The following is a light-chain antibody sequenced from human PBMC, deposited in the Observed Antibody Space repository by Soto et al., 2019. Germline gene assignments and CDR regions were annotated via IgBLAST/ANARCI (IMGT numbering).Light chain of an antibody. V-gene: IGLV3-21*04. CDR3: QVWDSSSDHVV. J-gene: IGLJ3*02. Sequence: SYELTQPPSVSLAPGRTARITCGGNNIGSKSVLWYQQKPGQAPVLVIYSDSDRPSGIPERFSGSNSGNTATLTISRVEAGDEADYYCQVWDSSSDHVVFGGGTQLTVL. CDR2: SDS. CDR1: NIGSKS.